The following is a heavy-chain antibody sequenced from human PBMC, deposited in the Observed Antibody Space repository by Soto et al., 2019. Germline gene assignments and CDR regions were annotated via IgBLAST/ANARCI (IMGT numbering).Heavy chain of an antibody. J-gene: IGHJ6*02. V-gene: IGHV1-69*01. D-gene: IGHD3-3*01. CDR2: IIPIVGTA. CDR3: ARPYYELSDYFYYCMDV. CDR1: VGTFSSYA. Sequence: QVQLVQSGAEVKKPGSSVKFSCKASVGTFSSYAISWVRQAPGPGLEWMGGIIPIVGTANYAQKLQGRVTITADESTRTAYMELSSLRSEDRAVYYCARPYYELSDYFYYCMDVCRQVTTVTV.